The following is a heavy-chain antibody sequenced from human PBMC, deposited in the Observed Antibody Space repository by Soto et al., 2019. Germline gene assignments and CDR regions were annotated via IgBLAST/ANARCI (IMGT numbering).Heavy chain of an antibody. Sequence: GGSLRLSCAASGFTFSNAWMNWVRQAPGKGLEWVGRIKSKTDGGTTDYAAPVKGRFTISRDDSKNTLYLQMNSLKTEDTAVNYCTTDLESYYWRSYYYGMDVWGQGTTVTVSS. J-gene: IGHJ6*02. V-gene: IGHV3-15*07. D-gene: IGHD1-26*01. CDR3: TTDLESYYWRSYYYGMDV. CDR1: GFTFSNAW. CDR2: IKSKTDGGTT.